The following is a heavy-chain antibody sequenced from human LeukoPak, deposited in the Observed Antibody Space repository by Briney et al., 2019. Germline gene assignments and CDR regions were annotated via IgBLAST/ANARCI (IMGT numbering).Heavy chain of an antibody. V-gene: IGHV3-74*01. CDR2: IKTDGSFS. D-gene: IGHD4-17*01. J-gene: IGHJ4*02. CDR3: VKDRTTVTLFDY. CDR1: GFTFNSYW. Sequence: GGSMRLSCAASGFTFNSYWMHWVRQAPGKGLVWVSRIKTDGSFSDYADAVKGRFTISRDNAKNTLYLQMNSLRAEDSAVYYCVKDRTTVTLFDYWGQGALVTVSS.